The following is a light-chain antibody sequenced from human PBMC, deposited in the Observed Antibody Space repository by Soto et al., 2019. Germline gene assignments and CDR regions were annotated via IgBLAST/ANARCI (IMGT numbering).Light chain of an antibody. CDR1: QTISNY. V-gene: IGKV1-39*01. Sequence: DIQLTQSPSSLSASVGDRVTIACRASQTISNYLNWYQQKPGKAPILLIHTASTLQSGVPSRFSGSGSGTDFTLTISSLQPEDFATYYCQQSFSSLCTFXPGTKVDIK. J-gene: IGKJ3*01. CDR2: TAS. CDR3: QQSFSSLCT.